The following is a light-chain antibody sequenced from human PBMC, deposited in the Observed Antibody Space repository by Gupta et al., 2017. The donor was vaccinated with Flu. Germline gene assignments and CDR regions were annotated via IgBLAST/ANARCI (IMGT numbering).Light chain of an antibody. Sequence: SSELTQDPAVSVALGQTVRITCQGDNLRNSYASWYQQKPGQAPVLVIYAKNIRPSGIPDRFSGSSSGNTAAVTITVAQAEEEADYYCDSRDSTDNHQAVFGGGTKLTVL. CDR2: AKN. CDR1: NLRNSY. CDR3: DSRDSTDNHQAV. J-gene: IGLJ2*01. V-gene: IGLV3-19*01.